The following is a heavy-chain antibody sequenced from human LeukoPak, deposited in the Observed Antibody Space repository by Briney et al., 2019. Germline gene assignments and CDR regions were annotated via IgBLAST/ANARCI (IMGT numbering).Heavy chain of an antibody. CDR3: TTAFYDSSGYYLEVFDY. D-gene: IGHD3-22*01. J-gene: IGHJ4*02. CDR1: GFTFSNAR. V-gene: IGHV3-15*01. Sequence: GGSLRLSCAASGFTFSNARMSWVRQAPGKGLEWVGRIKSKTDGGTTDYAAPVKGRFTISRDDSKNTLYLQMNSLKTEDTAVYYCTTAFYDSSGYYLEVFDYWGQGTLVTVSS. CDR2: IKSKTDGGTT.